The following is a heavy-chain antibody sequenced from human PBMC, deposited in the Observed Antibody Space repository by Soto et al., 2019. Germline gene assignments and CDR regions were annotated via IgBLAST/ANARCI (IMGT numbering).Heavy chain of an antibody. CDR3: AKKLHFGSGTYYFYFDY. Sequence: GGSLRLSCAASGFTFSTYAMTWVRQAPGKGLEWVSGVSASGLNTDYADPVKGRFYISRDNSKNTVSLHMNSLRAEDTALYYCAKKLHFGSGTYYFYFDYWGQGTLVTVSS. CDR2: VSASGLNT. D-gene: IGHD3-10*01. V-gene: IGHV3-23*01. CDR1: GFTFSTYA. J-gene: IGHJ4*02.